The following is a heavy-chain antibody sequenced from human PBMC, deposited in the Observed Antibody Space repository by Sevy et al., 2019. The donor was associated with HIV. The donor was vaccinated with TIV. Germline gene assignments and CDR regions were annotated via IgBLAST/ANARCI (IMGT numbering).Heavy chain of an antibody. D-gene: IGHD3-22*01. V-gene: IGHV3-15*01. CDR1: GFTFSNAW. CDR2: IKSKTDGGTT. CDR3: SLNTRGSSGAFDY. J-gene: IGHJ4*02. Sequence: GGSLRLSCAASGFTFSNAWMSWVRQAPGKGLEWVGRIKSKTDGGTTDYAPPVKGRFTIARDDSKNTLYLQMNSLKNEDTAVYYCSLNTRGSSGAFDYWGPGALVTVSS.